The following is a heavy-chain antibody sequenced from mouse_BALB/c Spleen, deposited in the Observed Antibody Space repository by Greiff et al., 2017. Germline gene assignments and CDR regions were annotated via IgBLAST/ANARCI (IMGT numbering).Heavy chain of an antibody. D-gene: IGHD2-14*01. Sequence: QVQLQQSGAELAKPGASVKMSCKASGYTFTSYWMHWVKQRPGQGLEWIGYINPSTGYTEYNQKFKDKATLTADKSSSTAYMQLSSLTSEDSAVYYCAPYYRFDYWGQGTTLTVSS. CDR3: APYYRFDY. J-gene: IGHJ2*01. CDR2: INPSTGYT. CDR1: GYTFTSYW. V-gene: IGHV1-7*01.